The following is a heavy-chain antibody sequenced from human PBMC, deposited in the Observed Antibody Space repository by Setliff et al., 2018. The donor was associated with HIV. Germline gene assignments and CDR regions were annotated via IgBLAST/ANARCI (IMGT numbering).Heavy chain of an antibody. J-gene: IGHJ4*02. D-gene: IGHD1-26*01. V-gene: IGHV4-59*11. CDR1: GGSISSHY. CDR2: IYYSGST. Sequence: PSETLSLTCTVSGGSISSHYWSRIRQPPGKGLEWIGSIYYSGSTNYNPSLKSRVTISVDTSKNQFSLKLSSVTAADTAVYYCASARMGAPDYWGQGTLVTVSS. CDR3: ASARMGAPDY.